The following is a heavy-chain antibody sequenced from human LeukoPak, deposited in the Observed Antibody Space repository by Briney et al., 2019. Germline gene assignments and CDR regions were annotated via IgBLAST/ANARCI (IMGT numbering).Heavy chain of an antibody. CDR1: GGSISSSSYY. V-gene: IGHV4-39*01. CDR2: IYYSEST. CDR3: ARRGTNCSSTSCHYLDY. Sequence: PSETLPLTCTVSGGSISSSSYYWGWIRQPPGKGLEWIGSIYYSESTYYNPSLKSRVTISVDTSKNQFSLKLSSVTAADTAVYYCARRGTNCSSTSCHYLDYWGQGTLVTVSS. D-gene: IGHD2-2*01. J-gene: IGHJ4*02.